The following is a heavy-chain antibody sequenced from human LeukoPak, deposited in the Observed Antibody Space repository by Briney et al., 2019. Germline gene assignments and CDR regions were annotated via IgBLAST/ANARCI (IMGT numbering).Heavy chain of an antibody. V-gene: IGHV3-30-3*01. Sequence: GRSLRLSCAAPGFTFSNYAIHWGRQAPGKGLEWVAFISDDGSRQHYADSVKGRFTISRDNSKNTLNLQMNSLRAEDTAVYYCVKDRTGTYTLDYWGQGTLVTVSS. CDR2: ISDDGSRQ. D-gene: IGHD3-10*01. J-gene: IGHJ4*02. CDR3: VKDRTGTYTLDY. CDR1: GFTFSNYA.